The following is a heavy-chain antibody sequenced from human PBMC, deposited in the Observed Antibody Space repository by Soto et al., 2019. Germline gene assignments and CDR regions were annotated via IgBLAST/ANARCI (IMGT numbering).Heavy chain of an antibody. J-gene: IGHJ4*02. CDR2: ISGSGGST. Sequence: GGSLRLSCAASGFTFSSYAMSWVRQAPGKGLEWVSAISGSGGSTYYADSVKGRFTISRDNSKNTLYLQMNSLRAEDTAVYYCAKANVLRFLEWLPDFDYWGQGTLVTVSS. D-gene: IGHD3-3*01. CDR3: AKANVLRFLEWLPDFDY. CDR1: GFTFSSYA. V-gene: IGHV3-23*01.